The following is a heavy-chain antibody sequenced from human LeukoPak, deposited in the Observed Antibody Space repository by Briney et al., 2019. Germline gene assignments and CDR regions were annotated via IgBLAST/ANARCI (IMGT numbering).Heavy chain of an antibody. CDR2: ISGSGGST. CDR1: GFTFSSYA. D-gene: IGHD5-12*01. V-gene: IGHV3-23*01. Sequence: GGSLRLSCAASGFTFSSYAMSWVRQAPGKGLEWVSAISGSGGSTYYADSVKGRFTISRDNSKNTLYLQMNSLRTEDTAIYYCARGFGSGYDQALDYWGQGTLVTVSS. J-gene: IGHJ4*02. CDR3: ARGFGSGYDQALDY.